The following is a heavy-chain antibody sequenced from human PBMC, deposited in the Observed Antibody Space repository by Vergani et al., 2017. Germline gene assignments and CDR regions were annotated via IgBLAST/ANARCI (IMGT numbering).Heavy chain of an antibody. CDR2: IWYDGSNK. D-gene: IGHD2-2*01. Sequence: QVQLVESGGGVVQPGRSLRLSCAASGFTFSSYGMHWVRQAPGKGLEWVAVIWYDGSNKYYADSVKGRFTISRDNSKNTLYLQMNSLRAEVTAVYYCARGKDIVVVPAAPEHWGQGTMVTVSS. CDR3: ARGKDIVVVPAAPEH. CDR1: GFTFSSYG. J-gene: IGHJ3*01. V-gene: IGHV3-33*08.